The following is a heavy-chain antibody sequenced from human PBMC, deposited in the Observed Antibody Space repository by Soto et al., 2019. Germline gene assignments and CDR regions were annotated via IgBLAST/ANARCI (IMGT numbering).Heavy chain of an antibody. CDR2: ISSSSSSYI. V-gene: IGHV3-21*01. D-gene: IGHD6-19*01. Sequence: GGSLRLSCAASGFTFSSYSMNWVRQAPGKGLEWVSSISSSSSSYIYYADSVKGRFTISRDNAKNSLYLQMNSLRAEDTAVYYCARERGSGRDAYYYGMDAWGQGTTVTVSS. J-gene: IGHJ6*02. CDR1: GFTFSSYS. CDR3: ARERGSGRDAYYYGMDA.